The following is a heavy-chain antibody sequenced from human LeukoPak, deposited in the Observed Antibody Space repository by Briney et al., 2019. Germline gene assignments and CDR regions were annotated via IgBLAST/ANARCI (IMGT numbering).Heavy chain of an antibody. Sequence: PGGSLRLSCAASGFTFSDYYMSWIRQAPGKGLEWVSYISSSGSTIYYADSVKGRFTISRDNAKNSLYLQMNSLRAEDTAFYYCVRDKKGRLGDLSPSHFDYWGQGTLVTVSS. CDR2: ISSSGSTI. V-gene: IGHV3-11*01. CDR3: VRDKKGRLGDLSPSHFDY. J-gene: IGHJ4*02. D-gene: IGHD3-10*01. CDR1: GFTFSDYY.